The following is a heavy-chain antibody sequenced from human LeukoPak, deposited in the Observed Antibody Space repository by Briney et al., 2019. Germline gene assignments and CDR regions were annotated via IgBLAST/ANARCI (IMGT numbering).Heavy chain of an antibody. CDR2: IYSGGST. CDR1: GFTVSSNY. Sequence: GGSLRLSCAASGFTVSSNYMTWVRQAPGKGLEWVSVIYSGGSTYYADSVKGRFTISRDNSKNTLYLQMNSLRAEDTAVYYCATSSGTAGNYYCYGMDVWGQGTTVTVSS. D-gene: IGHD1-1*01. J-gene: IGHJ6*02. V-gene: IGHV3-66*01. CDR3: ATSSGTAGNYYCYGMDV.